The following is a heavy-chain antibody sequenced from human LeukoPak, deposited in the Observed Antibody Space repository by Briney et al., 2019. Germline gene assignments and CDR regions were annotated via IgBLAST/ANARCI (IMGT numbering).Heavy chain of an antibody. CDR3: ARGEIHSGSYYDY. J-gene: IGHJ4*02. CDR2: ISSSSSYI. Sequence: GGSLRLSCAASGFTSSSYSMNWVRQAPGKGLEWVSSISSSSSYIYYADSVKGRFTISRDNAKNSLYLQMNSLRAEDTAVYYCARGEIHSGSYYDYWGQGALVTVSS. V-gene: IGHV3-21*01. D-gene: IGHD1-26*01. CDR1: GFTSSSYS.